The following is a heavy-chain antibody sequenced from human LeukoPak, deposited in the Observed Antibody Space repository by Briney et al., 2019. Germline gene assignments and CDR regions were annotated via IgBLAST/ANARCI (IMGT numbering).Heavy chain of an antibody. CDR3: ARVSGDYYDSSGYYGYWFDP. CDR1: GGSISSSSYC. J-gene: IGHJ5*02. Sequence: PSETLSLTCTVSGGSISSSSYCWGWIRQPPGKGLEWIGSIYYSGSTYYNPSLKSRVTISVDTSKNQFSLKLSSVTAADTAVYYCARVSGDYYDSSGYYGYWFDPWGQGTLVTVSS. D-gene: IGHD3-22*01. CDR2: IYYSGST. V-gene: IGHV4-39*07.